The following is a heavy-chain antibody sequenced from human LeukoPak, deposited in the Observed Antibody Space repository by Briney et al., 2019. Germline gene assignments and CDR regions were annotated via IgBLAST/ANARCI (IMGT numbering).Heavy chain of an antibody. D-gene: IGHD6-19*01. CDR2: IGGSGGST. V-gene: IGHV3-23*01. CDR1: GFTFSSYA. CDR3: AKTRSGWPVPFDY. Sequence: GGSLRLSCAASGFTFSSYAMSWVRQAPGKGLEWVSIIGGSGGSTYYADSVKGRFTISRDNSKNTLYLQMNSLRAEDTAVYYCAKTRSGWPVPFDYWGQGTLVTVSS. J-gene: IGHJ4*02.